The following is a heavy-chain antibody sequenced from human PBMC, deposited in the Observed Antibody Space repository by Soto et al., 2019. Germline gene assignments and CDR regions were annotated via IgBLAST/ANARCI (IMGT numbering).Heavy chain of an antibody. Sequence: QVQLVQSGAEVKKPGASVKVSCKASGYTFTSYGISWVRQAPGQGLEWLGWISAYDGNTNYVQSLHGRVFMTTDTSTRTAYMELRSLRSDDTAVYYCARGGYYDSSGSRNYYYYGMNVWGQGTTVTVSS. V-gene: IGHV1-18*01. CDR2: ISAYDGNT. D-gene: IGHD3-22*01. CDR3: ARGGYYDSSGSRNYYYYGMNV. CDR1: GYTFTSYG. J-gene: IGHJ6*02.